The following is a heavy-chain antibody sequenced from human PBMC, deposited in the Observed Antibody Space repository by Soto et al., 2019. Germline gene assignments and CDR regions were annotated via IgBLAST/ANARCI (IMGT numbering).Heavy chain of an antibody. CDR2: TSSTGGTK. Sequence: QVQLMESGGGMVQPGGSLRLSSTTSGFTFSDYSMHWFRQAPGKGLEWVAVTSSTGGTKFYADSVKGRFFVSRDNSKNTLYRQMNSLRPDDTDVYYCAREVVLTEWYFDNWGQGILVTVSS. D-gene: IGHD2-8*01. V-gene: IGHV3-30-3*01. CDR3: AREVVLTEWYFDN. J-gene: IGHJ4*02. CDR1: GFTFSDYS.